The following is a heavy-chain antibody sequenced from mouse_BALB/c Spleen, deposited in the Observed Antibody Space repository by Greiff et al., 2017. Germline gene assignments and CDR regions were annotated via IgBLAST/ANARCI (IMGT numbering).Heavy chain of an antibody. Sequence: VQLQQSGPGLVKPSQSLSLTCTVTGYSITSDYAWNWILQFPGNKLEWMGYISYSGSTSYNPSLKSRISITRDTSKNQFFLQLNSVTTEDTATYYCARRDYAMDYWGQGTSVTVSS. CDR3: ARRDYAMDY. V-gene: IGHV3-2*02. CDR1: GYSITSDYA. J-gene: IGHJ4*01. CDR2: ISYSGST.